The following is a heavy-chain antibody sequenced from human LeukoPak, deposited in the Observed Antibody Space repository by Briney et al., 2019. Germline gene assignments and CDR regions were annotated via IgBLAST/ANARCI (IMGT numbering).Heavy chain of an antibody. CDR1: RFTFSSYV. CDR2: ISGSGRST. J-gene: IGHJ6*02. CDR3: ARHMSVVRIAAVVITNYGMDV. Sequence: GGSLRLSCAASRFTFSSYVMGWVRQAPGKGLECVSAISGSGRSTYYADSVKGRFTISRDNSKNTLYLQMNSLRAEDTAVYYCARHMSVVRIAAVVITNYGMDVWGQGTTVTVSS. V-gene: IGHV3-23*01. D-gene: IGHD6-6*01.